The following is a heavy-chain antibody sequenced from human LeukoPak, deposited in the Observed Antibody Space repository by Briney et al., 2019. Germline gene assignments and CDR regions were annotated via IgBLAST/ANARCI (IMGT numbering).Heavy chain of an antibody. CDR3: TTTRYSRLPQFDAFDI. CDR2: IRSKAYGGTT. V-gene: IGHV3-49*04. J-gene: IGHJ3*02. Sequence: GGSLRLSCTASGFTFGDYAMSWVRQAPGKGLEWVGFIRSKAYGGTTEYAASVKGRFTISRDDSKSIAYLQMNSLKTEDTAVYYCTTTRYSRLPQFDAFDIWGQGTMVTVSS. D-gene: IGHD6-13*01. CDR1: GFTFGDYA.